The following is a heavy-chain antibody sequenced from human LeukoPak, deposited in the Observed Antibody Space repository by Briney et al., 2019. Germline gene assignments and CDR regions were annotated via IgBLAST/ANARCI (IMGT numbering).Heavy chain of an antibody. J-gene: IGHJ5*02. CDR3: ARHPPPGEYSWFDP. Sequence: SETLSLTCTVSGGSISSYYWSWIRQPPGKGPEWIGSIYSSGNTYYNPSLKSRVTISVDTSKNHFSLKLSSVTAADTAVYYCARHPPPGEYSWFDPWGQGILVTVSS. V-gene: IGHV4-59*05. CDR2: IYSSGNT. D-gene: IGHD3-10*01. CDR1: GGSISSYY.